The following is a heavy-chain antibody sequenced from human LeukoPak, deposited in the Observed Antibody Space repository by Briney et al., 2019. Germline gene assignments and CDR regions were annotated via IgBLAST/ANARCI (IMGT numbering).Heavy chain of an antibody. V-gene: IGHV5-51*01. CDR1: GYNFDTYW. CDR2: IYPGNSNT. J-gene: IGHJ6*03. CDR3: ARQGSTFENYYYFYIDV. D-gene: IGHD2-2*01. Sequence: GESLQISCKGSGYNFDTYWIAWVRQMPGKGLEWMGMIYPGNSNTRYSPSFQGQVAFSADKSITTAYLQSTTLKASDTAMYYCARQGSTFENYYYFYIDVWGRGTTVTVSS.